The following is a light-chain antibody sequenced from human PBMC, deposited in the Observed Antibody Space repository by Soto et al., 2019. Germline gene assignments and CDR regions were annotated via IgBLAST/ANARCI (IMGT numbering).Light chain of an antibody. V-gene: IGKV3D-7*01. J-gene: IGKJ5*01. CDR2: GAS. Sequence: EIVFTQSPATLSLSPGERYTLSCMAIQSVRSSYLAWYQQKPGQPPSLVISGASNRAPGIPARFSGFGSGTAFTLTISSLQSEDFAIYYCQQSNNWPAITFGQGTRLDIK. CDR3: QQSNNWPAIT. CDR1: QSVRSSY.